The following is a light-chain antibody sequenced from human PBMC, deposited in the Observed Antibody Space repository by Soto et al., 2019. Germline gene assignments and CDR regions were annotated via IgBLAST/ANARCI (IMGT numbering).Light chain of an antibody. CDR1: QSISSD. CDR3: QQSYSTLGIT. CDR2: AAS. Sequence: DSQMTQSPPSLSASVGDRVTITCRASQSISSDLNWYQQKPGKAPKLLIYAASSLQSGVPSRFSGSGSGTDFTLTISSLQPEDFATYYCQQSYSTLGITFGPGTKVDIK. V-gene: IGKV1-39*01. J-gene: IGKJ3*01.